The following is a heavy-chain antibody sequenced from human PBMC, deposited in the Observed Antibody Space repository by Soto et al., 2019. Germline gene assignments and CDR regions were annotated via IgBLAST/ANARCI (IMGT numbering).Heavy chain of an antibody. V-gene: IGHV4-31*03. Sequence: QVQLQESGPGLVKPSETLSLTCTVSGGSISRGGYYWSWIRQNPGKGLEWIGYTYNSVRTYYNPSLKSRVTISVDTSMNQFSMKLTSVTAADTAVYYCARDPAPWGQGTLVTVSS. J-gene: IGHJ5*02. CDR3: ARDPAP. CDR2: TYNSVRT. CDR1: GGSISRGGYY.